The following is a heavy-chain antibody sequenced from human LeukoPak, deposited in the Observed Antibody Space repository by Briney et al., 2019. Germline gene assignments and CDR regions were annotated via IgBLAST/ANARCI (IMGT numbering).Heavy chain of an antibody. CDR1: GYTFTSYG. Sequence: ASVKVSCKTSGYTFTSYGISWVRQAPGQGLEWMGWISTYNGNTNYAQKLQGRVTITTDTSTTTAYMELRSLRSDDSAVYYCARRGGQLWPLDYWGQGTLVTVSS. CDR2: ISTYNGNT. D-gene: IGHD5-18*01. CDR3: ARRGGQLWPLDY. V-gene: IGHV1-18*04. J-gene: IGHJ4*02.